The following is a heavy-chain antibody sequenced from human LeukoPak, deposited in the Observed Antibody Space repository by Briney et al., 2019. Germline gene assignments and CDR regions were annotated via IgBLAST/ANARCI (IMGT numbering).Heavy chain of an antibody. CDR3: AKGATGYSTSGYFDY. CDR1: GFTFDDYA. J-gene: IGHJ4*02. Sequence: GGSLRLSCAASGFTFDDYAMHWVRQAPGKGLEWVSGISWNSGSIGYADSVKGRFTISRDNAKSSLYLQMNSLRAEDMALYYCAKGATGYSTSGYFDYWGQGTLVTVSS. D-gene: IGHD6-13*01. CDR2: ISWNSGSI. V-gene: IGHV3-9*03.